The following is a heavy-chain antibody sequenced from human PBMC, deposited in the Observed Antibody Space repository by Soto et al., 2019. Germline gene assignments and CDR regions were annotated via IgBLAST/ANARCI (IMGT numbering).Heavy chain of an antibody. CDR2: LSASGTST. D-gene: IGHD4-17*01. J-gene: IGHJ4*02. CDR3: AKDRGTTVTTKTFDY. CDR1: GFTFSSYA. Sequence: EVQLLESGGGLVQPGGSLRLSCAPSGFTFSSYAMSWVRQAPGKGLEWVSALSASGTSTYYADSVKGRFTISRDNSKHPLYLQLNSLGAEDTAVYYCAKDRGTTVTTKTFDYWGQGTLVTVSS. V-gene: IGHV3-23*01.